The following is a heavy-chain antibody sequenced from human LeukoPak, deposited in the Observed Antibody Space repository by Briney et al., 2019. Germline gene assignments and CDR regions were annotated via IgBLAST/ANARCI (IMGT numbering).Heavy chain of an antibody. J-gene: IGHJ5*02. CDR2: IIPILGIA. D-gene: IGHD6-13*01. CDR1: GGTFSSYA. V-gene: IGHV1-69*04. CDR3: AREARSNKVNDP. Sequence: SVKVSCKASGGTFSSYAISWVRQAPGQGLEWMGRIIPILGIANYAQKFQGRVTITADKSTSTAYMELSSLRSEDTAVYYCAREARSNKVNDPWGQGTLVTVSS.